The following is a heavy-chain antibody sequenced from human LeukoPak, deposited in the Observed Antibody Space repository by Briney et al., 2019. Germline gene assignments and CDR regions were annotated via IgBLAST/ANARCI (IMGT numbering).Heavy chain of an antibody. CDR2: IKQDGSEK. J-gene: IGHJ4*02. Sequence: PGGYLRLSCAASGFTFSSYWMSWVRQAPGKGLEWVANIKQDGSEKYYVDSVKGRFTISRDNAKNSLYLQMNSLRAEDTAVYYCARDVMITFGGVIVMYYFDYWGQGTLVTVSS. CDR1: GFTFSSYW. CDR3: ARDVMITFGGVIVMYYFDY. D-gene: IGHD3-16*02. V-gene: IGHV3-7*01.